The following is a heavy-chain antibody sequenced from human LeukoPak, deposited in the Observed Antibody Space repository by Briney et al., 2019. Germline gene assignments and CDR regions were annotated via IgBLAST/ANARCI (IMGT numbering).Heavy chain of an antibody. CDR1: GGSISSYY. CDR2: ISYSGTT. Sequence: PSETLSLTCTVSGGSISSYYWSWIRQPPGKGLEWIGYISYSGTTNYNPSLKSRVTISVDTSKNHFSLRLNSVTAADTAVYFCARFGSDSFGYKYYFDSWGQGILVTVSS. CDR3: ARFGSDSFGYKYYFDS. J-gene: IGHJ4*02. V-gene: IGHV4-59*08. D-gene: IGHD3-22*01.